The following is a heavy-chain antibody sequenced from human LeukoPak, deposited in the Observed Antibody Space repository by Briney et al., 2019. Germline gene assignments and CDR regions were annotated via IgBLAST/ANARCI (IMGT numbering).Heavy chain of an antibody. D-gene: IGHD2-2*01. CDR2: IYHSGST. J-gene: IGHJ4*02. CDR1: GGSISSGGYS. Sequence: SQTLSLTCAVSGGSISSGGYSWSWIRQPPGKGLEWIGYIYHSGSTYYNPSLKSRVTISVDGSKNQFSLKLSSVTAADTAVYYCARTVVVPAAMPYYFDYWGQGTLVTVSS. V-gene: IGHV4-30-2*01. CDR3: ARTVVVPAAMPYYFDY.